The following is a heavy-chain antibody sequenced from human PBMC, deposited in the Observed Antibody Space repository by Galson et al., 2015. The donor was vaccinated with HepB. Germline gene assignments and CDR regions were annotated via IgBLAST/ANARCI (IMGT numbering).Heavy chain of an antibody. Sequence: SVKVSCKASGGTFSSYAISWVRQAPGQGLEWMGGIIPIFGIANYAQKFQGRVTITADESTSTAYMELSSLRSEDTAVYYCARAEYQLIDTVDYYYGMVVWGQWTTVTLSS. CDR3: ARAEYQLIDTVDYYYGMVV. CDR1: GGTFSSYA. D-gene: IGHD2-2*01. V-gene: IGHV1-69*13. J-gene: IGHJ6*02. CDR2: IIPIFGIA.